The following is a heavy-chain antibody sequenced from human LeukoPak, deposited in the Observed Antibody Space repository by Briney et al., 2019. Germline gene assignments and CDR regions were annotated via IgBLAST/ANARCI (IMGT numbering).Heavy chain of an antibody. D-gene: IGHD7-27*01. J-gene: IGHJ4*02. CDR2: INHSGST. V-gene: IGHV4-34*01. CDR3: ARVGPNWGSPYFDY. Sequence: ETLSLTCAVYGGSFSGYYWSWIRQPPGKGLEWIGEINHSGSTNYNPSLKSRVTISVDTSKNQFSLKLSSVTAADTAVYYCARVGPNWGSPYFDYWGQGTLVTVSS. CDR1: GGSFSGYY.